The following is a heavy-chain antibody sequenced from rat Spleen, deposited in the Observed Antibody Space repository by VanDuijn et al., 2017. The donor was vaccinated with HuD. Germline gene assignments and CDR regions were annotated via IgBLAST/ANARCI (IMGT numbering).Heavy chain of an antibody. J-gene: IGHJ2*01. D-gene: IGHD1-12*03. Sequence: EVQLVESGGGLVQPGRSMKLSCAASGLSFSNYDMAWVRQAPTKGLEWVASISYDGTATYYRDSVKGRFTISRDNVKRILYLQMDSLRSEDTATYYCAKDPYSDGYYHLNYWGQGVMVTVSS. CDR3: AKDPYSDGYYHLNY. CDR2: ISYDGTAT. CDR1: GLSFSNYD. V-gene: IGHV5-20*01.